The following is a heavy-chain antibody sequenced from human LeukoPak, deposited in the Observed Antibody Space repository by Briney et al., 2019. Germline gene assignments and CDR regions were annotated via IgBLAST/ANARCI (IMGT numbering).Heavy chain of an antibody. CDR1: GFTFSSYW. Sequence: GGSLRLSCAASGFTFSSYWMSWVRQAPGKGLEWVANIKQDGSEKYYVDSVKGRFTISRDNAKNSLYLQMNSLRAEDTAVYYCARDTLDLSIWGGPNYYYYYMDVWGKGTTVTVPS. D-gene: IGHD3-16*01. V-gene: IGHV3-7*01. CDR2: IKQDGSEK. CDR3: ARDTLDLSIWGGPNYYYYYMDV. J-gene: IGHJ6*03.